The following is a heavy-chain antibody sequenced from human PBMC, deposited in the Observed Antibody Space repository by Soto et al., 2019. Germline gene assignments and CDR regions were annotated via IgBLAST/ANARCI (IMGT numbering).Heavy chain of an antibody. CDR1: GGTFSSYA. V-gene: IGHV1-69*13. J-gene: IGHJ4*02. D-gene: IGHD5-12*01. Sequence: GASVKVSCKASGGTFSSYAISWVRQAPGQGLEWMGGIIPIFGTANYAQKFQGRVTITADESTSTAYMELSSLRSEDTAVYYCAREVDIVATRYFDYWGQGTLVTVS. CDR2: IIPIFGTA. CDR3: AREVDIVATRYFDY.